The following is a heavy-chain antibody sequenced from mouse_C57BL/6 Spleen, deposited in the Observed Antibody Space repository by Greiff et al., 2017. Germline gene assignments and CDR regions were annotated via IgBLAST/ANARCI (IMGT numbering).Heavy chain of an antibody. CDR2: INYDGSST. Sequence: EVQRVESEGGLVQPGSSMKLSCTASGFTFSDYYMAWVRQVPEKGLEWVANINYDGSSTYYLDSLKSRFIISRDNAKNILYLQMSSLKSEDTATYYCARGYYDGYSFDYWGQGTTLTVSS. D-gene: IGHD2-3*01. CDR3: ARGYYDGYSFDY. V-gene: IGHV5-16*01. J-gene: IGHJ2*01. CDR1: GFTFSDYY.